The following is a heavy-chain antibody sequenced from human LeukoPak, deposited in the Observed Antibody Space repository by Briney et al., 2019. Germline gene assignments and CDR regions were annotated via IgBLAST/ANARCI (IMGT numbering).Heavy chain of an antibody. V-gene: IGHV1-18*04. J-gene: IGHJ5*02. CDR3: ARDPGTQLLYSEFDP. CDR1: GYTFTGYY. Sequence: GASVKVSCKASGYTFTGYYMHWVRQAPGQGLEWMGWISAYNGNTNYAQKLQGRVTMTTDTSTSTAYMELRSLRSDDTAVYYCARDPGTQLLYSEFDPWGQGTLVTVSS. CDR2: ISAYNGNT. D-gene: IGHD1-14*01.